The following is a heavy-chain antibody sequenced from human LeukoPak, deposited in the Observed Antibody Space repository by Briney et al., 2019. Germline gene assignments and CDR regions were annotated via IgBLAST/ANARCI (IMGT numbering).Heavy chain of an antibody. CDR3: AKESSGIAVAGFDY. CDR2: ISGTGGDT. J-gene: IGHJ4*02. CDR1: GFTFSSYG. D-gene: IGHD6-19*01. Sequence: GGSLRLSCAASGFTFSSYGMTWVRQAPGKGLEWVSAISGTGGDTYYADSVKGRFTISRDNSKNTLYLQMNSLRAEDTAVYYCAKESSGIAVAGFDYWGQGTLVTVSS. V-gene: IGHV3-23*01.